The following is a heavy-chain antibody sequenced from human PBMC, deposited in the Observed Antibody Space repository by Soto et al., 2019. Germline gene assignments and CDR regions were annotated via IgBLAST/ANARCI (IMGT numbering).Heavy chain of an antibody. CDR3: ARALYGYNFYYFDY. V-gene: IGHV3-23*01. CDR2: ISGSGGST. Sequence: GGSLRLSCAASGFTFSSYAMSWVRQAPGKGLEWVSAISGSGGSTYYADSVKGRFTISRDNSKNTLYLQMNSLRVEDTAVYYCARALYGYNFYYFDYWGQGTLVTVSS. CDR1: GFTFSSYA. D-gene: IGHD5-18*01. J-gene: IGHJ4*02.